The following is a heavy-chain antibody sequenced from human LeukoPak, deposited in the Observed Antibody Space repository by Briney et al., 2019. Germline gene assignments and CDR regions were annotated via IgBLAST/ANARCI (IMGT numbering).Heavy chain of an antibody. J-gene: IGHJ4*02. V-gene: IGHV3-43D*03. D-gene: IGHD3-3*01. Sequence: GVSVRLSCAASGFTFDDYAMHWVRQAPGKGLEWVSHISWDGGSTYYADSVKGRFTISRYNSKNSLYLQRNSLSAEDTALYYCGKTMGARVEFWSSYYPVFWGEGTLVTVS. CDR3: GKTMGARVEFWSSYYPVF. CDR1: GFTFDDYA. CDR2: ISWDGGST.